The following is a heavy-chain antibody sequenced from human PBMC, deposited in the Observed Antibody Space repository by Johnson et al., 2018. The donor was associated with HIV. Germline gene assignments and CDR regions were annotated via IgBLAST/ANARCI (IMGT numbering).Heavy chain of an antibody. J-gene: IGHJ3*02. D-gene: IGHD3-22*01. V-gene: IGHV3-66*01. CDR3: SRDVAATMIVVVGAYDAFDI. CDR1: GFTVSSNY. Sequence: EVQLVESGGGLVEPGGSLRLSCAASGFTVSSNYMSWVRQAPGQGLEWVSVIYSGGSTYYADSVKGRFTIYRDKSKNTLYLQMNSLRAEDTAVYYCSRDVAATMIVVVGAYDAFDIWGQGTMVTVAS. CDR2: IYSGGST.